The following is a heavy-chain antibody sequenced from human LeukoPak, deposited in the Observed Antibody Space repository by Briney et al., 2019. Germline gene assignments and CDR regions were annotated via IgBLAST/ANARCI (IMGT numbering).Heavy chain of an antibody. D-gene: IGHD3-16*01. V-gene: IGHV3-48*03. CDR1: GFTFNSYE. CDR2: ISSGGSTI. CDR3: ARVVWGGSDY. J-gene: IGHJ4*02. Sequence: GGSLRLSCAASGFTFNSYEMNWVRQAPGKGLEWVSHISSGGSTIYYADSVKGRFTISRDNAKNSLYLQMNSLRAEDTAVYYCARVVWGGSDYWGQGTLVTVSS.